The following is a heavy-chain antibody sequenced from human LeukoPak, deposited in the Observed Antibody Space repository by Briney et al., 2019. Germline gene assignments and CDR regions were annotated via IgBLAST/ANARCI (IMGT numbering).Heavy chain of an antibody. V-gene: IGHV4-34*01. Sequence: SETLSLTCAVYGGSFSGYYWSWIRQPPGKGLEWIGEINHSGSTNYNPSLESRVTISVDESKTQLSLRLESVTAADTAVYYCARGTITTVTDSWGPGTLVTVSS. D-gene: IGHD4-17*01. CDR2: INHSGST. J-gene: IGHJ4*02. CDR3: ARGTITTVTDS. CDR1: GGSFSGYY.